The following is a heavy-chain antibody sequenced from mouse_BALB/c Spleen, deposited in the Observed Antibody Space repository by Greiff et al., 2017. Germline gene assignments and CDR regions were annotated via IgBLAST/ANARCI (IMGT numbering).Heavy chain of an antibody. CDR1: GFTFSSFG. V-gene: IGHV5-17*02. CDR2: ISSGSSTI. D-gene: IGHD2-4*01. Sequence: EVQLQQSGGGLVQPGGSRKLSCAASGFTFSSFGMHWVRQAPEKGLEWVAYISSGSSTIYYADTVKGRFTISRDNPKNTLFLQMTSLRSEDTAMYYCARGYDYVFDYWGQGTTLTVSS. J-gene: IGHJ2*01. CDR3: ARGYDYVFDY.